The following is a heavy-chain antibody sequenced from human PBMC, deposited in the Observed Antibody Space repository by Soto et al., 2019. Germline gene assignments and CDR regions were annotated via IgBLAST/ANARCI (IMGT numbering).Heavy chain of an antibody. CDR2: IYYSGST. D-gene: IGHD3-10*01. J-gene: IGHJ5*02. CDR1: GGSISNYY. Sequence: SETLSLTCTVSGGSISNYYWSWIRQPPGKGLEWIGYIYYSGSTSYNPSLKTRVTISIDTPKNQFSLNLSSMTAADTAVYYCERVRRYGDYGYWFDPWGKGALVTVSS. CDR3: ERVRRYGDYGYWFDP. V-gene: IGHV4-59*01.